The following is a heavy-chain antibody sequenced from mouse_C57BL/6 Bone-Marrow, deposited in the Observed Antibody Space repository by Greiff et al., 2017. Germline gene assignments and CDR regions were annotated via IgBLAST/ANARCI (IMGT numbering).Heavy chain of an antibody. V-gene: IGHV1-55*01. D-gene: IGHD2-5*01. CDR1: GYTFTSYW. Sequence: QVQLLQSGADLVKPGASVKMSCKASGYTFTSYWITWVQQSPGQGLEWIGDIYPGSGSTNYNDKFKGKATLTVDTSSSTAYMQLSSLTSEDSAVYYYSRPYYSNYWYFDVWGTGTTVTVSS. CDR2: IYPGSGST. CDR3: SRPYYSNYWYFDV. J-gene: IGHJ1*03.